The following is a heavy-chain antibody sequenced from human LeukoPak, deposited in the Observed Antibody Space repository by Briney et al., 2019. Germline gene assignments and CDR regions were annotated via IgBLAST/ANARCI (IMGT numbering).Heavy chain of an antibody. CDR3: ARFSGSYYSPFDY. D-gene: IGHD1-26*01. J-gene: IGHJ4*02. Sequence: PSETLSLTCTVSSVSISRYYWSWIRQPLGRGLEWIAFISYSGSANYNPSLQSRLTISLDTSKNQFSLKLSSVTAADTAVYYCARFSGSYYSPFDYWGQGTLVTVSS. V-gene: IGHV4-59*01. CDR2: ISYSGSA. CDR1: SVSISRYY.